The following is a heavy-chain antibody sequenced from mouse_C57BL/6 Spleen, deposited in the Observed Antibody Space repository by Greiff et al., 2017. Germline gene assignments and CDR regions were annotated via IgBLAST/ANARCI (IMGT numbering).Heavy chain of an antibody. CDR1: GYSITSGYY. D-gene: IGHD2-12*01. CDR2: ISYDGSN. V-gene: IGHV3-6*01. J-gene: IGHJ2*01. Sequence: EVQLQQSGPGLVKPSQSLSLTCSVTGYSITSGYYWNWIRQFPGNKLEWMGYISYDGSNNYNPSLKNRISITRDTSKNQFSLKLNSVTTEDTATYYCARGDYRGFFDYWGQGTTLTVSS. CDR3: ARGDYRGFFDY.